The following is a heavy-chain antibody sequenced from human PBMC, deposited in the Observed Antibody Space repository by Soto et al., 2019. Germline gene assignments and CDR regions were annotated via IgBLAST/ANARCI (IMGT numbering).Heavy chain of an antibody. D-gene: IGHD6-13*01. CDR2: IDWDDDK. J-gene: IGHJ6*02. V-gene: IGHV2-70*11. CDR3: ARTRATAGTYYYYGMDV. CDR1: GFSLSTSGVG. Sequence: SGPTLVNPTQTLTLTCTFSGFSLSTSGVGVGWIRQPPGKALEWLARIDWDDDKYYSTSLKTRLTISKDTSKNQVVLTMTNMDPVDTATYYCARTRATAGTYYYYGMDVWGQGTTVTVSS.